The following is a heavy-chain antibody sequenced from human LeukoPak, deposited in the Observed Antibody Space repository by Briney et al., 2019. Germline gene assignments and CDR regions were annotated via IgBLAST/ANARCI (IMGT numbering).Heavy chain of an antibody. Sequence: SQTLSLTCTVSGGSISSGGYYWSWIRQHPGKGLEWIGYIYYSGSTYYSPSLKSRVTISVDTSKNQFSLKLSSVTAADTAVYYCARDRGLREPYFDYWGQGTLVTVSS. V-gene: IGHV4-31*03. D-gene: IGHD3-10*01. CDR1: GGSISSGGYY. CDR2: IYYSGST. J-gene: IGHJ4*02. CDR3: ARDRGLREPYFDY.